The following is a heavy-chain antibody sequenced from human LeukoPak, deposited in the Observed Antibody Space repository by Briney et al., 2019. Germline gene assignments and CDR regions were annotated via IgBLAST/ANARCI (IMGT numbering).Heavy chain of an antibody. V-gene: IGHV4-39*01. CDR3: ARHVGATPFDY. CDR1: GGSISSSSYY. Sequence: PSETLSLTCTVSGGSISSSSYYWGWIRQPPGKGLEWIGSIYYSGSTYYNPPLKSRVTISVDTSKNQFSLKLSSVTAADTAVYYCARHVGATPFDYWGQGTLVTVSS. D-gene: IGHD1-26*01. J-gene: IGHJ4*02. CDR2: IYYSGST.